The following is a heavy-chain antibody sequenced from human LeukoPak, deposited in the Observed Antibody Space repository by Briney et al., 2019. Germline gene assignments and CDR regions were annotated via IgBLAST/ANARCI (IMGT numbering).Heavy chain of an antibody. CDR2: IYSGGST. CDR1: GFTVSSNY. Sequence: GGSLRLSCAASGFTVSSNYMSWVRQAPGKGLEWVSVIYSGGSTYYADSVKGRFAISRDNSKNTLYLQMNSLRAEDTAVYYCARGLRQLWFNWFDPWGQGTLVTVSS. D-gene: IGHD5-18*01. J-gene: IGHJ5*02. CDR3: ARGLRQLWFNWFDP. V-gene: IGHV3-53*01.